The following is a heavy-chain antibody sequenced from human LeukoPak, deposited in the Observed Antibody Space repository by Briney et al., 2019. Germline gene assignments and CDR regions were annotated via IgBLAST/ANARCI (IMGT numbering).Heavy chain of an antibody. J-gene: IGHJ4*02. CDR3: ARVIAAAGFFDY. D-gene: IGHD6-13*01. CDR1: GFTFSSYS. V-gene: IGHV3-21*01. CDR2: ISSSSSYI. Sequence: GGSLRLSCAASGFTFSSYSMNWVRQAPGKGLEWVSSISSSSSYIYYADSVKGRFTISRDNAKNSLYLQMNSLRTEDTAVYYCARVIAAAGFFDYWGQGTLVTVSS.